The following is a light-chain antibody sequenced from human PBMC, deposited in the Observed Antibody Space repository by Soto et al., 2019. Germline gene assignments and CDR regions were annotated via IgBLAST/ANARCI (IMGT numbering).Light chain of an antibody. CDR1: QSVSSSY. V-gene: IGKV3-20*01. CDR2: GAS. CDR3: QQYGSSTIFT. Sequence: EIVLTQSPGTLSXSPGEXXXLSXRASQSVSSSYLAWYQQKPGQAPRLLIYGASSRATGIPDRFSGSGSGTDFTLTISRLEPEDFAVYYCQQYGSSTIFTFGPGTKVDIK. J-gene: IGKJ3*01.